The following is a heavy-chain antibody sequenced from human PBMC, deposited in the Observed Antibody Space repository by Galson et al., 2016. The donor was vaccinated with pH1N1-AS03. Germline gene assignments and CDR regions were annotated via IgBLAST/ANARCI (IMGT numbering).Heavy chain of an antibody. J-gene: IGHJ4*02. CDR1: GFAFRTYA. CDR2: LSGDGAST. Sequence: SLRLSCAASGFAFRTYAMSWVRQPPGKGLEWVSALSGDGASTFHADSVKGRFIISRDISKSTVYLQMNSLRAEDTAVYYCAKETTGLTSYFDFWGQGVLVTVSS. CDR3: AKETTGLTSYFDF. D-gene: IGHD4-23*01. V-gene: IGHV3-23*01.